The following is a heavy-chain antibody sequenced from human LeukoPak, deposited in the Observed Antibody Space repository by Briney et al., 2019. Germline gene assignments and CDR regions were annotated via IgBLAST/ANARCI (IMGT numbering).Heavy chain of an antibody. Sequence: ESGPTLVKPTQTLTLTCTFSGFSLSTSGVGVGWIRQPPGKALEWLALIYWDDDKRYSPSLKSRLTITKDTSKNQVVLTMTNMDPVDTATYYCAHRDVLRYFDRSPPFDYWGQGTLVTVSS. J-gene: IGHJ4*02. CDR1: GFSLSTSGVG. CDR2: IYWDDDK. V-gene: IGHV2-5*02. D-gene: IGHD3-9*01. CDR3: AHRDVLRYFDRSPPFDY.